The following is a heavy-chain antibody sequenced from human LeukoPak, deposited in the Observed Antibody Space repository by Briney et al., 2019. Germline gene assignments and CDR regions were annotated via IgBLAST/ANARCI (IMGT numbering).Heavy chain of an antibody. Sequence: SQTLSLTCAISGDSVSSNIATWNWIRQSPSRGLEWLGRTYYRSKWYNDYAVSVKSRISINPDTSKNQFSLQLNSVAPEDTAVYYCAKNGDRGAYCTGGTCYPYFYYYMDVWGKGTTVTVSS. CDR3: AKNGDRGAYCTGGTCYPYFYYYMDV. V-gene: IGHV6-1*01. J-gene: IGHJ6*03. CDR1: GDSVSSNIAT. D-gene: IGHD2-15*01. CDR2: TYYRSKWYN.